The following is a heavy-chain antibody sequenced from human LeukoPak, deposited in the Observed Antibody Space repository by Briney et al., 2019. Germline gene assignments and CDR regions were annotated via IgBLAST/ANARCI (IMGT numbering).Heavy chain of an antibody. CDR1: GGSFSGYY. D-gene: IGHD3-22*01. J-gene: IGHJ5*02. CDR2: INHSGST. Sequence: SETLSLTCAVYGGSFSGYYWSWIRQPPGKGLEWIGEINHSGSTNYNPSLKSRVTISVDTSKNQFSLKLSSVTAADTAVYYCARGLDYYDSSGHGFSWFDPWGQGTLVTVSS. CDR3: ARGLDYYDSSGHGFSWFDP. V-gene: IGHV4-34*01.